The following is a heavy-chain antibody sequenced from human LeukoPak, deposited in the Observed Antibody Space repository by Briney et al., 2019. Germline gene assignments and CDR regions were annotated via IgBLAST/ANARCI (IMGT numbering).Heavy chain of an antibody. CDR2: INHSGST. J-gene: IGHJ4*02. Sequence: PSETLSLTCAVYGGSFSGYYWSWIRQPPGKGLEWIGEINHSGSTNYNPSLKSRVTISVDKSKNQFSLKLSSVTAADTAVYYCAREQGGNYFDYWGQGTLVTVSS. CDR3: AREQGGNYFDY. CDR1: GGSFSGYY. D-gene: IGHD3-16*01. V-gene: IGHV4-34*01.